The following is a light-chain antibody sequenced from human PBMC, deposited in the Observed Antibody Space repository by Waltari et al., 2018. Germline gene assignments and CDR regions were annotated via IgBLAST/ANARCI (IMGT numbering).Light chain of an antibody. CDR1: QGISSY. J-gene: IGKJ2*01. V-gene: IGKV1-9*01. CDR3: QQVNSYPRT. CDR2: AAS. Sequence: DIQLTQSPSFLSASVGDRVTITCRASQGISSYLAWYQQKPGKAPKVLIYAASTLQSGVPSRFSGSGSGTEFTLTISSLQPEDFATYYCQQVNSYPRTFGQGTKLEIK.